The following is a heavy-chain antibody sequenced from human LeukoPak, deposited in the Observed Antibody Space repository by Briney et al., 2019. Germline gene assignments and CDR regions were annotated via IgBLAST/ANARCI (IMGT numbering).Heavy chain of an antibody. J-gene: IGHJ4*02. CDR1: GFTFSSYG. CDR3: AKDDGPYDSSGYYLDY. CDR2: ISYDGSNK. D-gene: IGHD3-22*01. Sequence: GGSLRLSCAASGFTFSSYGMHWVRQAPGKGLEWVAVISYDGSNKYYADSVKGRFTISRDNSKNTLYLQMNSLRAEDTAVYYCAKDDGPYDSSGYYLDYWGQGTLVTVSS. V-gene: IGHV3-30*18.